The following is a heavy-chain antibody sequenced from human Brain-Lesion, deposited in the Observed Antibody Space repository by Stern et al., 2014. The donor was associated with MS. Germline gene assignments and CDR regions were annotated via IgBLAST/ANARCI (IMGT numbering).Heavy chain of an antibody. D-gene: IGHD5-12*01. Sequence: ESGPALVKPTQSLTLTCTFSGFSLSTPGVGVTWIRQPPGKALEWLALVDWDDEKYYSTSLKTRLSILKDTSKNQVVLTMTNMDPVDTATYYCARMRYSGDYFIDYWGQGTLVTVSS. J-gene: IGHJ4*02. CDR1: GFSLSTPGVG. CDR2: VDWDDEK. CDR3: ARMRYSGDYFIDY. V-gene: IGHV2-70*01.